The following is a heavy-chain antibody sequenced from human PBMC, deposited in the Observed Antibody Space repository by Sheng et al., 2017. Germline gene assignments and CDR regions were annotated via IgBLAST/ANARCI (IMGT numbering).Heavy chain of an antibody. CDR1: GDSMSAYY. J-gene: IGHJ4*02. CDR3: ARGVLGVGIDY. V-gene: IGHV4-4*07. CDR2: IYTSGNT. D-gene: IGHD3-3*01. Sequence: QVQLQESGPGLVKPSETLSLTCTVSGDSMSAYYWNWIRQPAGKGLEWIGRIYTSGNTYYGPSLRGRVTMSVDTSKDQFSLRVTSVTAADTAVYYCARGVLGVGIDYWGPGTLVTVSS.